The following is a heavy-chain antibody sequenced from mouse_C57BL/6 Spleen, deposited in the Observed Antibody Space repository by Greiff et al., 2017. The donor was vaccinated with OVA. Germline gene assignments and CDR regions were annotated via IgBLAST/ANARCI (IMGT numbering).Heavy chain of an antibody. CDR2: IDPENGDT. J-gene: IGHJ3*01. Sequence: VQLQPSGAELVRPGASVQLSCTASGFNIKDDYMHWVKQRPEQGLEWIGWIDPENGDTEYASKFQGKATIPADTSSTTAYLPLSSLTSEDTAVYYCTTSCGYDGTVAYWGKGTLVTVSA. V-gene: IGHV14-4*01. CDR1: GFNIKDDY. CDR3: TTSCGYDGTVAY. D-gene: IGHD2-2*01.